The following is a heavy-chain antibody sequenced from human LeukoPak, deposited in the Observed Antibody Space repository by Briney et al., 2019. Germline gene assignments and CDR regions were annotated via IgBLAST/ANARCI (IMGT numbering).Heavy chain of an antibody. CDR3: ARERSWGSSWYFDY. CDR2: INPNSGGT. J-gene: IGHJ4*02. D-gene: IGHD6-13*01. CDR1: GYTFTGYY. V-gene: IGHV1-2*02. Sequence: GASVKVSCKASGYTFTGYYMHWVRQAPGQGLEWMGWINPNSGGTNYAQKFQGRVTMTRDTSISTAYMELSRLRSDDTAVYYCARERSWGSSWYFDYWGQGTLVTVSS.